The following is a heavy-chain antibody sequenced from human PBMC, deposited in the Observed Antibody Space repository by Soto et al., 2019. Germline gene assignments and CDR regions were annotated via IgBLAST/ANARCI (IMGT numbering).Heavy chain of an antibody. V-gene: IGHV3-21*01. CDR3: VGAHYSAFDC. CDR1: GVTVRSDY. D-gene: IGHD3-16*01. CDR2: ISSSSSYI. J-gene: IGHJ4*02. Sequence: PGGSLRLSCAASGVTVRSDYMSWVRQAPGKGLEWVSSISSSSSYIYYADSVKGRFTISRDNAKNSLYLQMNSLRAEDTAVYDCVGAHYSAFDCWGKGTLVTVTS.